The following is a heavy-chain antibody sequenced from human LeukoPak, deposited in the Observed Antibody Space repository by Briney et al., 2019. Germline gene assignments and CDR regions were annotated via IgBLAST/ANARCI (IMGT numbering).Heavy chain of an antibody. J-gene: IGHJ4*02. CDR2: IYYSGST. Sequence: SETLSLTCTVSGSSISSYYRSWIRQPPGKGLEWIGYIYYSGSTNYNPSLKSRVTISVDTSKNQFSLKLSSVTAVDTAVYYCARNTPGYCSSTSCYGTIDYWGQGTLVTVSS. D-gene: IGHD2-2*01. V-gene: IGHV4-59*08. CDR3: ARNTPGYCSSTSCYGTIDY. CDR1: GSSISSYY.